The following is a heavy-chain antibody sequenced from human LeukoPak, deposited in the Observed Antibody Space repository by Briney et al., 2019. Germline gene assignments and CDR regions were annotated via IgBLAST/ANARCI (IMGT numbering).Heavy chain of an antibody. J-gene: IGHJ4*02. Sequence: SETLSLTCTVSGGSISSGDYYWSWIRQPPGKGLEWIGYISYSGSTYYNPSLKSRVTISVDTSKNQFSLKLSSVTAADTAVYYCARDGGGSFFLWGQGTLVTVSS. D-gene: IGHD1-26*01. V-gene: IGHV4-30-4*01. CDR2: ISYSGST. CDR3: ARDGGGSFFL. CDR1: GGSISSGDYY.